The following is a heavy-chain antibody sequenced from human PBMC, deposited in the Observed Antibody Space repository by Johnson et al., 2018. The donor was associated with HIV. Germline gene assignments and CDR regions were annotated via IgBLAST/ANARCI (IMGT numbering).Heavy chain of an antibody. V-gene: IGHV3-7*01. Sequence: VQLVESGGGLVQPGGSLRLSCAASGFTFSSYWMSWVRQAPGKGLEWVANIKQDGSEKYYVDSVKGRFTISRDNAKNSLYLQMNSLRAEDTAVYYCASVGRSGFFSAFDIWGQGTMVTVSS. CDR1: GFTFSSYW. J-gene: IGHJ3*02. D-gene: IGHD6-19*01. CDR3: ASVGRSGFFSAFDI. CDR2: IKQDGSEK.